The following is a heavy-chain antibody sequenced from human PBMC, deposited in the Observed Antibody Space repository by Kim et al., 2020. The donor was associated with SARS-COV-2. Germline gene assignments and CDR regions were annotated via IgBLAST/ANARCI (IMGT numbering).Heavy chain of an antibody. CDR1: GFTFSNAW. Sequence: GGSLRLSCAASGFTFSNAWMSWVRQAPGKGLEWVGRIKSKTDGGTTDYAAPVKGRFTISRDDSKNTLYLQMNSLKTEDTAVYYCTTDLGYYDSSGYRGVDTLFDYWGQGTLVTVSS. J-gene: IGHJ4*02. D-gene: IGHD3-22*01. CDR2: IKSKTDGGTT. CDR3: TTDLGYYDSSGYRGVDTLFDY. V-gene: IGHV3-15*01.